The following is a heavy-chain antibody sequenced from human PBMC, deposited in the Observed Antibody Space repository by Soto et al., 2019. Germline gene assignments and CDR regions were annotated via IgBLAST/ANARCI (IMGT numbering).Heavy chain of an antibody. CDR1: GASISGHF. Sequence: QVQLQESGPGLVKPSETLSLTCTVSGASISGHFWSWIGPPPGQGLEWIAYIYNSGSSYNPPLTSXXTLSVDSSKNHLSLTLSSVIAPHSAVDYCAINADVWGQGTTVTVSS. J-gene: IGHJ6*02. CDR3: AINADV. CDR2: IYNSGS. V-gene: IGHV4-59*08.